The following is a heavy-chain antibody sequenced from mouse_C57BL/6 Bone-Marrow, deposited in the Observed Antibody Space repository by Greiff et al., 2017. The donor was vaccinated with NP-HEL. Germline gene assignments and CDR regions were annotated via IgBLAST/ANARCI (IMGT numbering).Heavy chain of an antibody. J-gene: IGHJ4*01. D-gene: IGHD2-2*01. CDR1: GYTFTSYW. V-gene: IGHV1-55*01. Sequence: QVQLQQPGAALVKPGASVKMSCKASGYTFTSYWITWVKQRPGQGLEWIGDIYPGSGSTNYNEKFKSKATLTVDTSSSTAYMQLSSLTSEDSAVYYGAGWYGYGGRGIDYWGQGTSVTVSS. CDR3: AGWYGYGGRGIDY. CDR2: IYPGSGST.